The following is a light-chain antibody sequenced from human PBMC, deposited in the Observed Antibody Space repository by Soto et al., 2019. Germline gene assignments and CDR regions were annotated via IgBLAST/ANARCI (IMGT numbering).Light chain of an antibody. CDR2: RNN. V-gene: IGLV1-47*01. CDR3: AAWDDSLSGVV. J-gene: IGLJ2*01. Sequence: QSVLTQPPSASGTPGQRVTISCSRSSSNIGSNYVYWYQQLPGTAPKLPIYRNNQRPSGVPDRFSGSKSGTSASLAISGLRSEDEADYYCAAWDDSLSGVVFGGGTKVTVL. CDR1: SSNIGSNY.